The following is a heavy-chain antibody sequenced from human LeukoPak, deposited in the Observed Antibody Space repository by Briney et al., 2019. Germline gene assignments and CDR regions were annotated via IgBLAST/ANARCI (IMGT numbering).Heavy chain of an antibody. CDR3: AKGDGFGLLWFAEVFDY. D-gene: IGHD3-10*01. Sequence: GGSLRLSCVASGFTFTSFGMNWVRQAPGKGLEWASVISGSGGRTYYADSVKGRFTISRDNSKKTLYLQMNSLRAEDTAVYYCAKGDGFGLLWFAEVFDYWGQGTLVTVSS. V-gene: IGHV3-23*01. CDR2: ISGSGGRT. CDR1: GFTFTSFG. J-gene: IGHJ4*02.